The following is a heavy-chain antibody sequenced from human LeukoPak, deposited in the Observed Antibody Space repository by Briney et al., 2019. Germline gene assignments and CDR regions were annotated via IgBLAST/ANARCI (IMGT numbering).Heavy chain of an antibody. Sequence: SETLSLTCTVSGGSISSYYWSWIRQPPGKGLAWIGYIYYSGSTNYNPSLKSRVTISVDTSKNQFSLKLSSVTAADTAVYYCAREGSPRGYDILTGSYASDIWGQGTMVTVSS. CDR1: GGSISSYY. J-gene: IGHJ3*02. CDR2: IYYSGST. D-gene: IGHD3-9*01. CDR3: AREGSPRGYDILTGSYASDI. V-gene: IGHV4-59*01.